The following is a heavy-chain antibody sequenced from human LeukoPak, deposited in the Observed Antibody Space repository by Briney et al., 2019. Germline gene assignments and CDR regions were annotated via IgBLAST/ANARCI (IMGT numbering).Heavy chain of an antibody. V-gene: IGHV3-49*04. CDR3: TSMKVGATKPPFDY. CDR2: IRSKAYGGTT. J-gene: IGHJ4*02. Sequence: GGSLRLSCTASGFTFGDYAMSWVRQAPGKGLEWVGFIRSKAYGGTTEYAASVKGRFTISRDDSKSIAYLQMNSLKTEDTAVYYCTSMKVGATKPPFDYWGQGTLVTVSS. CDR1: GFTFGDYA. D-gene: IGHD1-26*01.